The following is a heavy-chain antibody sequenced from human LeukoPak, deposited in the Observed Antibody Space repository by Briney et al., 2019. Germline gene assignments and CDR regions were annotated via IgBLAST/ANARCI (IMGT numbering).Heavy chain of an antibody. V-gene: IGHV1-69*05. CDR1: GGTFSSYA. Sequence: ASVKVSCKASGGTFSSYAISWVRQAPGQELEWMGRIIPIFGTANYAQKFQGRVTITTDESTSTAYMELSSLRSEDTAVYYCASSKQLGKVYYFDYWGQGTLVTVSS. CDR3: ASSKQLGKVYYFDY. D-gene: IGHD6-13*01. CDR2: IIPIFGTA. J-gene: IGHJ4*02.